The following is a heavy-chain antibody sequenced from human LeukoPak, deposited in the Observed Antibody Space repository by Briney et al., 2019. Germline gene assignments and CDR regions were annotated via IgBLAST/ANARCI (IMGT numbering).Heavy chain of an antibody. CDR1: GFTFSSYE. V-gene: IGHV3-48*03. CDR2: ISSSGSTI. D-gene: IGHD3-10*01. J-gene: IGHJ6*03. CDR3: ARVRYYYGSGGYYYYYYMDV. Sequence: PGGSLRLSCAASGFTFSSYEMNWVRQAPGKGLEWVSYISSSGSTIYYADSVKGRFTISRDNAKNSLYLQMNSLRAEDTAVYYCARVRYYYGSGGYYYYYYMDVGGKGTTVTVSS.